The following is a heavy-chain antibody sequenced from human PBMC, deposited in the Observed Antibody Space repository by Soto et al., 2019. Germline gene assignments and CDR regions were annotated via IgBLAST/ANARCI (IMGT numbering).Heavy chain of an antibody. CDR3: ASSRLIAVAAVLDY. Sequence: PGGSLRLSCAASGFTFSSYGMHWVRQAPGKGLEWVAVIWYDGSNKYYADSVKGRFTVSRDNSKNMLYLQMNSLRAEDTAVYYCASSRLIAVAAVLDYWGQGTLVTVSS. V-gene: IGHV3-33*01. CDR2: IWYDGSNK. D-gene: IGHD6-19*01. CDR1: GFTFSSYG. J-gene: IGHJ4*02.